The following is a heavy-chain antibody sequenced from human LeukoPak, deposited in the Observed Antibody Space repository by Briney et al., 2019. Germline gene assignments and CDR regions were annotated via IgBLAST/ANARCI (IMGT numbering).Heavy chain of an antibody. Sequence: GASVKVSCKASGYTFTSYDINWARQATGQGLEWMGWMNPNSGNTGYAQKFQGRVTMTRNTSISTAYMELSSLRSEDTAVYYCARNLHYYDSSGYYYYYGMDVWGQGTTVTVSS. J-gene: IGHJ6*02. CDR3: ARNLHYYDSSGYYYYYGMDV. CDR2: MNPNSGNT. CDR1: GYTFTSYD. D-gene: IGHD3-22*01. V-gene: IGHV1-8*01.